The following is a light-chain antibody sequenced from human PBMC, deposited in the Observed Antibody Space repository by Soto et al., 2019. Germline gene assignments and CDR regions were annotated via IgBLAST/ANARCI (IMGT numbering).Light chain of an antibody. CDR1: SSDVGGYNY. Sequence: QSALTQPASVSGSPGQSITISCTGTSSDVGGYNYVSWYQQQSGKAPKLMIHEVSNRPSGVSHRFSGSKSGNTASLTISGLQDEDEADYYCCSYTSSPAYVFGIGTKLTVL. CDR3: CSYTSSPAYV. J-gene: IGLJ1*01. CDR2: EVS. V-gene: IGLV2-14*01.